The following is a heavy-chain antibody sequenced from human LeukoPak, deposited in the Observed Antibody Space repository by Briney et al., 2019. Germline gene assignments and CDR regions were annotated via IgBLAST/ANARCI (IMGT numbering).Heavy chain of an antibody. D-gene: IGHD3-16*02. CDR1: GFTFSNYW. Sequence: GGSLRLSCAASGFTFSNYWMHWVRQAPGRGLVWVSRLDTGGSDTSYADSVKGRFTISRDNAKNTLCLQMNNLRAEDTAMYYCARTGRLRLGELSLYQYYFDYWGQGTLVTVSS. CDR2: LDTGGSDT. J-gene: IGHJ4*02. V-gene: IGHV3-74*01. CDR3: ARTGRLRLGELSLYQYYFDY.